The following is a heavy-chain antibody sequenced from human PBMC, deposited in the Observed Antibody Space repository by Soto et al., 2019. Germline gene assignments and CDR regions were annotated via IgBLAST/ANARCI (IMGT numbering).Heavy chain of an antibody. Sequence: SEALSLTWTVSGGSLSRYSWSWIRQPPGKGLEWIGYSYYSGSTNYYPSLKSRVTISIDTSKNQFSLNLSSVTAADTAVYYCAIPNWTLSEFDTWGQETLVTVSS. CDR1: GGSLSRYS. J-gene: IGHJ5*01. CDR2: SYYSGST. D-gene: IGHD3-16*01. CDR3: AIPNWTLSEFDT. V-gene: IGHV4-59*01.